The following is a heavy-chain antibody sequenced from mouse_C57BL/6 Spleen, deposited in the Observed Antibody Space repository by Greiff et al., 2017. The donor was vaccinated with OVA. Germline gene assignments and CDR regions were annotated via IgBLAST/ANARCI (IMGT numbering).Heavy chain of an antibody. V-gene: IGHV1-80*01. D-gene: IGHD1-1*01. Sequence: QVHVKQSGAELVKPGASVKISCKASGYAFSSYWMNWVKQRPGKGLEWIGQIYPGDGDTNYNGKFKGKATLTADKSSSTAYMQLSSLTSEDSAVYFCARAITTVVAEDFDYWGQGTTLTVSS. J-gene: IGHJ2*01. CDR3: ARAITTVVAEDFDY. CDR1: GYAFSSYW. CDR2: IYPGDGDT.